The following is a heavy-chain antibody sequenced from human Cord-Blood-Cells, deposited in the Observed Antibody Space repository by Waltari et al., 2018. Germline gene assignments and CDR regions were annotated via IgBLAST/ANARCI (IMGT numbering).Heavy chain of an antibody. CDR3: ARGVTSSSSEWFDP. D-gene: IGHD6-6*01. J-gene: IGHJ5*02. CDR2: ISSDGSNK. Sequence: QVQLVESGVGVVPPGRSLRLSCVATGFPLSRYGRAWGTLAPGKGMEWVDVISSDGSNKYYAYSVKGRFTISRDNSKNTLYLQMNSLRAEDTAVYYCARGVTSSSSEWFDPWGQGTLVTVSS. CDR1: GFPLSRYG. V-gene: IGHV3-30*03.